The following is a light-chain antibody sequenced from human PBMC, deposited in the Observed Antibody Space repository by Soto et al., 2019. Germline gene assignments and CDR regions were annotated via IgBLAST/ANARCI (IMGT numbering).Light chain of an antibody. V-gene: IGLV1-51*01. Sequence: QSVLTQPPSVSAAPGRTVTISCSGSSSNIGNSFVSWYQQLPGTAPRLLFYDNNERPSGIPDRFSGSKSGTSATLGITGLQTGDEADYYCGAWDGGLSAFVFGTGTKVTVL. CDR2: DNN. CDR1: SSNIGNSF. J-gene: IGLJ1*01. CDR3: GAWDGGLSAFV.